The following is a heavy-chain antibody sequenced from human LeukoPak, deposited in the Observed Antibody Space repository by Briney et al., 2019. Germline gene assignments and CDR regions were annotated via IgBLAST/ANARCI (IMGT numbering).Heavy chain of an antibody. CDR3: ARADLGYYDSSGYLDY. V-gene: IGHV1-69*05. D-gene: IGHD3-22*01. CDR2: IIPIFGTA. CDR1: GYTFTSYG. Sequence: SVKVSCKASGYTFTSYGISWVRQAPGQGLEWMGGIIPIFGTANYAQKFQGRVTITTDESTSTAYMELSSLRSEDTAVYYCARADLGYYDSSGYLDYWGQGTLVTVSS. J-gene: IGHJ4*02.